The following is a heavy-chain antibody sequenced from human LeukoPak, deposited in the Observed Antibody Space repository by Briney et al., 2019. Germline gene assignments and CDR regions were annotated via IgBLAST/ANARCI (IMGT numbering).Heavy chain of an antibody. V-gene: IGHV1-2*06. Sequence: ASVKVSCKASGYTFTGYYMHWVRQAPGQGLERMGRINPNSGGTNYAQKFQGRVTMTRDTSISTAYMELSRLRSDDTAVYYCAREGRFGGVIVPDYWGQGTLVTVSS. CDR1: GYTFTGYY. J-gene: IGHJ4*02. CDR2: INPNSGGT. CDR3: AREGRFGGVIVPDY. D-gene: IGHD3-16*02.